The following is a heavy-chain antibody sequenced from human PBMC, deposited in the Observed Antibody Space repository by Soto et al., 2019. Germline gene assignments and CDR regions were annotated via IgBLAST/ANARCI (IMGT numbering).Heavy chain of an antibody. J-gene: IGHJ5*02. CDR1: GGGFNSYS. CDR3: ARGGPVIIPAATNWFDP. D-gene: IGHD6-25*01. CDR2: IIPIFGTP. V-gene: IGHV1-69*06. Sequence: QVQLVQSGAEVKKPGSSVKVSCKSSGGGFNSYSISWVRQAPGQGLEWMGVIIPIFGTPTSAQKFQGRVTITADKSTSTAYMEVSRLTSEDTAVSYCARGGPVIIPAATNWFDPWGQGTLVTVSS.